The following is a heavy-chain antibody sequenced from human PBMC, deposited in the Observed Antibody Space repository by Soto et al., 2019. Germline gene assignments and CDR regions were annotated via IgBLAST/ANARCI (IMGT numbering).Heavy chain of an antibody. D-gene: IGHD6-19*01. CDR3: AKDRVAGVFDY. J-gene: IGHJ4*02. V-gene: IGHV3-30*18. Sequence: QVQLVESGGGVVQPGRSLRLSCAASGFTLSSYGMHWVRQAPGKGLEWVAVISYDGSNKYYADSVKGRFTISRDNSKNTLYLQMKSLRAEDTAVYYCAKDRVAGVFDYWGQGTLVTVSS. CDR1: GFTLSSYG. CDR2: ISYDGSNK.